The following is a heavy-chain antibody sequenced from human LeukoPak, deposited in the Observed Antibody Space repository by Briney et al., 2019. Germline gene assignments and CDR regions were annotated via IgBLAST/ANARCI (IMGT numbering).Heavy chain of an antibody. CDR1: GSALRSYR. Sequence: GGSLSPPCQAPGSALRSYRATWSRRAPGKGRKWAANIKQVGISQNNLDSVRGRFTISKDNAQNSVYLQMNSLRAEDTAVYYCARSLWPEHYWGQGIFVPLSS. V-gene: IGHV3-7*01. D-gene: IGHD2-21*01. CDR3: ARSLWPEHY. CDR2: IKQVGISQ. J-gene: IGHJ4*02.